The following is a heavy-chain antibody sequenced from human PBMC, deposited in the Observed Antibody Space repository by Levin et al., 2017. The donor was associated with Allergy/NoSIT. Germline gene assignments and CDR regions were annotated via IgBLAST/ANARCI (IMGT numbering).Heavy chain of an antibody. V-gene: IGHV3-23*01. CDR2: ISGSGGST. Sequence: LSLTCAASGFTFSSYAKSWVRQAPGQGLEWDSAISGSGGSTYYEDPAKGRFTSSRDNSKNTLYLQMNSLRAEDTAVYYCAAYIRSGVDAFDIWGQGTMVTVSS. J-gene: IGHJ3*02. CDR3: AAYIRSGVDAFDI. CDR1: GFTFSSYA. D-gene: IGHD1-14*01.